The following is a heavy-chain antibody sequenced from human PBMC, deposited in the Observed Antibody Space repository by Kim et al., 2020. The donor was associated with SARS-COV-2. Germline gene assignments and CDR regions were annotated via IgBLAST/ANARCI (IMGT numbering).Heavy chain of an antibody. CDR3: VKDKSSNINYGL. J-gene: IGHJ6*01. V-gene: IGHV3-9*01. CDR1: GFTFGDFA. Sequence: GGSLRLSCAASGFTFGDFAMDWVRQAPGKGLEWVSVVNWESDTRDYADYVEGRFTTSRDNAKSSLYLQINSLRLEDTALYYCVKDKSSNINYGL. CDR2: VNWESDTR. D-gene: IGHD2-8*01.